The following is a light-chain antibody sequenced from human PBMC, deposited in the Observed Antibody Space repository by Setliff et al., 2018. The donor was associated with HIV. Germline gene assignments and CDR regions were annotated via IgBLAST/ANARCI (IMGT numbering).Light chain of an antibody. CDR1: KLGDKY. V-gene: IGLV3-1*01. Sequence: SYELTQPPSVSVSPGQTATITCSGDKLGDKYACWYQQKPGQSPVLVIYQDTKRPSGIPERFSGSISGNTATLTISGTQAMDEADYYCQAWDSSTAAYVFGTGTKATVL. J-gene: IGLJ1*01. CDR3: QAWDSSTAAYV. CDR2: QDT.